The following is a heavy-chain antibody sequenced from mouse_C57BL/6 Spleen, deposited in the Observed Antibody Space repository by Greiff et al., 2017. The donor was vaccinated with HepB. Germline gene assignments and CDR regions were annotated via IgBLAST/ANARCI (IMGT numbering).Heavy chain of an antibody. D-gene: IGHD2-14*01. CDR3: ASPSCDRNPFAY. CDR2: IHPSDSDT. J-gene: IGHJ3*01. Sequence: QVQLQQPGAELVKPGASVKVSCKASGYTFTSYWMHWVKQRPGQGLEWIGRIHPSDSDTNYNQKFKGKATLTVDKSSSTAYMQLSSLTSEDSAVYYCASPSCDRNPFAYWGQGTLVTVSA. CDR1: GYTFTSYW. V-gene: IGHV1-74*01.